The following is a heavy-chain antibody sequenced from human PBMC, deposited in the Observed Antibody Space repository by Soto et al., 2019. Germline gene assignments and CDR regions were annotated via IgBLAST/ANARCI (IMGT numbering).Heavy chain of an antibody. D-gene: IGHD5-18*01. J-gene: IGHJ6*02. CDR2: IIPIFGTA. V-gene: IGHV1-69*13. CDR3: ARFHVDTAMYYYYYYGMDV. Sequence: ASVKVSCKASGGTFSSYAISWVRQAPGQGLEWMGGIIPIFGTANYAQKFQGRVTITADESTSTAYMELSSLRSEDTAVYYCARFHVDTAMYYYYYYGMDVWGQGTTVTVSS. CDR1: GGTFSSYA.